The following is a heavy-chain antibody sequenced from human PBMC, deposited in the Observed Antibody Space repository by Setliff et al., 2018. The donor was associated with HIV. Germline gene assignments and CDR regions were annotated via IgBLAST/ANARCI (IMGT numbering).Heavy chain of an antibody. D-gene: IGHD3-22*01. CDR1: GYSFATYW. CDR2: IYPGDSDT. CDR3: ARRGYYFDSSGYYWVD. V-gene: IGHV5-51*01. J-gene: IGHJ4*02. Sequence: PGESLKISCKGSGYSFATYWIGWVCQKPGKGLELMGIIYPGDSDTRYSSSFQGQVTISADKSRTTAYLQWRSLKASDTAMYYCARRGYYFDSSGYYWVDWGQGTLVTV.